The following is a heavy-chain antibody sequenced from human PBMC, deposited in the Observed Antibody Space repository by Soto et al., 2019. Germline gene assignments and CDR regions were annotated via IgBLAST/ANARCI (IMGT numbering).Heavy chain of an antibody. Sequence: SETLSLTCSVSGGSISSSTYYWGWIRQPPGKGLEWIGNIYYSGSTYYNPSLKSRVTMSVDTSENQFSLKLTSVTAADTAVYYCAGIAVAGRYWSGELDYWGQGTVVTVS. CDR2: IYYSGST. D-gene: IGHD6-19*01. CDR3: AGIAVAGRYWSGELDY. J-gene: IGHJ4*02. CDR1: GGSISSSTYY. V-gene: IGHV4-39*01.